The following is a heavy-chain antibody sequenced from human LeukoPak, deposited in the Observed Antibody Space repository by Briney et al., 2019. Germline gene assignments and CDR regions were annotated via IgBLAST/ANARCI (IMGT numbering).Heavy chain of an antibody. J-gene: IGHJ6*03. V-gene: IGHV1-18*01. D-gene: IGHD2-2*01. CDR2: ISAYNGNT. CDR1: GYTFTSYG. CDR3: ARALQEDIVVVPAAGYYMDV. Sequence: ASVKVSCKASGYTFTSYGISWVRQAPGQGLEWMGWISAYNGNTNYAQKLQGRVTMTTDTSTSTAYMELRSLRSDDTAVYYCARALQEDIVVVPAAGYYMDVWGKGTTVTVSS.